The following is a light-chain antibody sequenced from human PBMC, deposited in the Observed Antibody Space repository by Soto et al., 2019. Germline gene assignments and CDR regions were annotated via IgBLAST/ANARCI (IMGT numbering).Light chain of an antibody. Sequence: QSVLTQPRSVSGSPGQSVTISCTGTSSDVGAYNYVSWYQQHPGKAPKLMTYDVSKRPSGVPDRFSGSKSGNTAPPTISGLQAEDDADYYCCSYADTYSYVFGTGTKVTV. CDR2: DVS. CDR1: SSDVGAYNY. V-gene: IGLV2-11*01. J-gene: IGLJ1*01. CDR3: CSYADTYSYV.